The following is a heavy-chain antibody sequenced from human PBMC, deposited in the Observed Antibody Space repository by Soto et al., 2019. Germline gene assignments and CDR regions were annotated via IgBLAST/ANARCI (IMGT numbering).Heavy chain of an antibody. Sequence: SESLSLTCTVSPGSISSGGYYWSWIRQHPGKGLEWIGYIYYSGSTYYNPSLKSRVPLSVDTSKNQFSLKLSSVTAADTAVYYCARDPGAMVRGVMGEYGMDVWGQGTTVTVSS. V-gene: IGHV4-31*03. J-gene: IGHJ6*02. D-gene: IGHD3-10*01. CDR1: PGSISSGGYY. CDR2: IYYSGST. CDR3: ARDPGAMVRGVMGEYGMDV.